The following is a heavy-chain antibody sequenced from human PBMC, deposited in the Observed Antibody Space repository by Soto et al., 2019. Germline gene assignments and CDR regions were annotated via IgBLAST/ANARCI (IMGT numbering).Heavy chain of an antibody. CDR2: IYYSGST. Sequence: LSLTCTVSGGSIRSYYWSWIRQPPGKGLEWIGYIYYSGSTDYNPSLKSRVTMSVDTSKNQFSLKLRSVTAADTAVYYCARDSYNFDDWGQGILVTVSS. CDR3: ARDSYNFDD. V-gene: IGHV4-59*01. J-gene: IGHJ4*02. CDR1: GGSIRSYY. D-gene: IGHD5-18*01.